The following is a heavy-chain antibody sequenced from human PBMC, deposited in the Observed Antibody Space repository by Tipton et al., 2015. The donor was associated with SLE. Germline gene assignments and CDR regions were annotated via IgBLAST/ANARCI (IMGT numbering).Heavy chain of an antibody. V-gene: IGHV4-34*01. CDR2: INHSGST. CDR3: ARGVTEDRFIGESGA. CDR1: GGSFSGYY. J-gene: IGHJ5*02. Sequence: LRLSCAVYGGSFSGYYWSWIRQPPGKALEWIGEINHSGSTNYNPSLKSRVTISVDTSKNQFSLKLSSVTAADTAVYYCARGVTEDRFIGESGAWGQGTLVTVSS. D-gene: IGHD3-10*01.